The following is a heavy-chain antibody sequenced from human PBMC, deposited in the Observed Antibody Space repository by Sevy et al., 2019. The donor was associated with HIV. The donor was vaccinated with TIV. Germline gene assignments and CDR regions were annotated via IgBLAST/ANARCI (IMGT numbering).Heavy chain of an antibody. CDR1: GFTFSSYD. D-gene: IGHD3-16*01. J-gene: IGHJ6*04. V-gene: IGHV3-30*03. CDR2: ISYDGKNK. CDR3: ASVALTFGGVAYEYHSGMDV. Sequence: GGSLRLSCAASGFTFSSYDMHWVRQAPGKGLEWVSGISYDGKNKYYVDSVKGRFTISRDNSKNTLYLQVNSLRAEDTAVYHCASVALTFGGVAYEYHSGMDVWGKGTMVTVSS.